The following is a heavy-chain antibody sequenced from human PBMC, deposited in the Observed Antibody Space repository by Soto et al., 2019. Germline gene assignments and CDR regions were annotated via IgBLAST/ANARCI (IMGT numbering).Heavy chain of an antibody. J-gene: IGHJ6*03. Sequence: EVQLVESGGGLVQPGGSLRLSCATSGFILSDCAMNWVRQAPGKGLEGVSYISSSSSVIDYADSVKGRFTVSRDNARNSLYLQMKSLRAEDTAVYYCARDLSWGSNWYYYMDVWGKGTTVTVSS. CDR2: ISSSSSVI. CDR3: ARDLSWGSNWYYYMDV. CDR1: GFILSDCA. V-gene: IGHV3-48*01. D-gene: IGHD7-27*01.